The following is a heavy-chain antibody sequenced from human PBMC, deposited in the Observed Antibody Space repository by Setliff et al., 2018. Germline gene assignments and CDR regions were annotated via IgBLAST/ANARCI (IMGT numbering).Heavy chain of an antibody. D-gene: IGHD3-3*01. CDR2: IIPIFGTA. CDR3: ASSRDYNFWSGYYSPLDY. J-gene: IGHJ4*02. CDR1: GGTFSSYA. Sequence: VASVKVSCKASGGTFSSYAISWVRQAPGQGLEWMGGIIPIFGTANYAQKFQGRVMITADESTSTAYMELSSLRSEDTAVYYCASSRDYNFWSGYYSPLDYWGQGTLVTVSS. V-gene: IGHV1-69*13.